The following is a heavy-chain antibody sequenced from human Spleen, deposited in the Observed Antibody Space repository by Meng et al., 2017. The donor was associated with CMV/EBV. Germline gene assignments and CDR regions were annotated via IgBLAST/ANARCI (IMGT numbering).Heavy chain of an antibody. CDR2: ISSSGSTI. J-gene: IGHJ4*02. V-gene: IGHV3-48*03. Sequence: GGSLRLSCAASGFTFSNYAMNWVRQAPGKGLEWVSYISSSGSTIYYADSVKGRFTISRDNAKNSLYLQMNSLRAEDTAVYYCARVAGITIFGVVIEELDYWGQGTLVTVSS. D-gene: IGHD3-3*01. CDR3: ARVAGITIFGVVIEELDY. CDR1: GFTFSNYA.